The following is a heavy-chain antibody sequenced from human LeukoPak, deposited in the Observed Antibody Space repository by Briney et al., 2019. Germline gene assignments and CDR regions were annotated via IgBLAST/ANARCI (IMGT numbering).Heavy chain of an antibody. J-gene: IGHJ4*02. D-gene: IGHD6-13*01. V-gene: IGHV1-24*01. CDR2: FDPEDGET. Sequence: EASVKVSCKVSGYTLTELSMHWVRQAPGKGLEWMGGFDPEDGETIYAQKFQGRATMTEDTSTDTAYMELSSLRSEDTAVYYCATWYSSSWPPFDYWGQGTLVTVSS. CDR3: ATWYSSSWPPFDY. CDR1: GYTLTELS.